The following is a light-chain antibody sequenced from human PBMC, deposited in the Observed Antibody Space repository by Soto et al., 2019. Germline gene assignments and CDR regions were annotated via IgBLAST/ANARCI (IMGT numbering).Light chain of an antibody. CDR3: QQRSNWWT. CDR1: QRVGSRF. J-gene: IGKJ1*01. CDR2: GAS. V-gene: IGKV3D-20*02. Sequence: EIVLTQSPGTLSLSPGETATLSCRASQRVGSRFLAWYQQKPGQAPRLLIYGASNRATGIPDRFSGSGSGTDFTLTISSLEPEDFAVYYCQQRSNWWTFGQGTKVDI.